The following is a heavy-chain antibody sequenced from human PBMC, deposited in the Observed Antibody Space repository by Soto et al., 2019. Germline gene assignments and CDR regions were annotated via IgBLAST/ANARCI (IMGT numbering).Heavy chain of an antibody. V-gene: IGHV4-59*01. CDR2: IYYSGST. CDR1: GGSISSYY. J-gene: IGHJ6*03. Sequence: SETLSLTCTVSGGSISSYYWSWIRQPPGKGLEWIGYIYYSGSTNYNPSLKSRVTISVDTSKNQFSLKLSSVTAADTAVYYCAGGIRLFPYYYYYYMDVWGKGTTVTVSS. D-gene: IGHD3-22*01. CDR3: AGGIRLFPYYYYYYMDV.